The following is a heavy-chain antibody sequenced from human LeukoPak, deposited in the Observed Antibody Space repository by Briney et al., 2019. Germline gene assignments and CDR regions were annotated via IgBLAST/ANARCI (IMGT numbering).Heavy chain of an antibody. D-gene: IGHD2-21*01. CDR1: GFTFSSYA. J-gene: IGHJ4*02. CDR3: AKDRGGDWGPQDY. Sequence: GGSLRLSCAASGFTFSSYAMSLVRQAPGKGLEWVSAISGSGGSTYYADSVKGRFTISRDNSKNTLYLQMNSLRAEDTAVYYCAKDRGGDWGPQDYWGQGTLATVSS. V-gene: IGHV3-23*01. CDR2: ISGSGGST.